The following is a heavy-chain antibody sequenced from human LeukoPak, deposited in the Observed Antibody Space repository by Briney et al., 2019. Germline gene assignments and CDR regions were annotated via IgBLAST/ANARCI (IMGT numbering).Heavy chain of an antibody. V-gene: IGHV4-4*02. CDR1: DGSIFSSNW. CDR2: IFHSGIT. Sequence: SETLSLTCAVSDGSIFSSNWWSWVRLPPGKGLEWIGQIFHSGITSYNPSLKSRVTISVDKSKNQFSLQLTSVTAADTAVYYCARSPTKRVTEDYWGRGTLVTVSS. D-gene: IGHD5-18*01. J-gene: IGHJ4*02. CDR3: ARSPTKRVTEDY.